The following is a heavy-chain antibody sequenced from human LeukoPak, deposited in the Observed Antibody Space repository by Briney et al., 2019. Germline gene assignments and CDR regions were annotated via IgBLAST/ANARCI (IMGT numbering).Heavy chain of an antibody. Sequence: SQTLSLTCAISGDSVSSKNAAWTWIRQSPSRGLEWLRRTYYRSKWYNDNAESVKVRISINPDTSKNQFSLQLNSVTPEDTAVYYCARDSVRDGYNSVDYWGQGTLVTVSS. CDR1: GDSVSSKNAA. CDR3: ARDSVRDGYNSVDY. V-gene: IGHV6-1*01. J-gene: IGHJ4*02. CDR2: TYYRSKWYN. D-gene: IGHD5-24*01.